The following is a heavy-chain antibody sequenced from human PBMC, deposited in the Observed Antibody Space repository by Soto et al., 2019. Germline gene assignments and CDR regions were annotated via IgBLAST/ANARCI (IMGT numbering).Heavy chain of an antibody. D-gene: IGHD5-12*01. Sequence: QVQLVQSGAEVKKPGSSVKVSCKASGGTFSSYAISWVRQAPGQGLEWMGGSIPIFGTANYAQKFQGRVTITADESTSTAYMELSSLRSEDTAVYYCARDYSGGRLPPYYYYYGMDVWGQGTTVTVSS. CDR2: SIPIFGTA. J-gene: IGHJ6*02. CDR1: GGTFSSYA. V-gene: IGHV1-69*01. CDR3: ARDYSGGRLPPYYYYYGMDV.